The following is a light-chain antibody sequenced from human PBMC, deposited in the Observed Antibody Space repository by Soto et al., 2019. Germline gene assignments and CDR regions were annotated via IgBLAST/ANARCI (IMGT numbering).Light chain of an antibody. V-gene: IGKV1-5*03. CDR1: QTISSW. CDR2: KAS. Sequence: DIQMTQSPSTLSAAAGDRVTITCRASQTISSWLAWYQQKPGKAPKLLIYKASTLKSGVPSRFSGSGSVTEFTLTISSLQPDDFATYYCQHYNSYSEAFGQGTKVDIK. J-gene: IGKJ1*01. CDR3: QHYNSYSEA.